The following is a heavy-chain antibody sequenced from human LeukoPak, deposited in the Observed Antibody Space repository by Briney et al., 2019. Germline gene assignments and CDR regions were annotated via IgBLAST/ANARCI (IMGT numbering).Heavy chain of an antibody. CDR3: ARGPPPDFDC. CDR2: LYYSGSGNT. CDR1: DGSISNYY. V-gene: IGHV4-59*12. Sequence: PSETLSLTCTVSDGSISNYYWSWIRQPPGKGLEWIGYLYYSGSGNTNYNPSLKSRVTISVDTSKNQLSLKLSSVTAADTAVYYCARGPPPDFDCWGQGALVTVSS. J-gene: IGHJ4*02.